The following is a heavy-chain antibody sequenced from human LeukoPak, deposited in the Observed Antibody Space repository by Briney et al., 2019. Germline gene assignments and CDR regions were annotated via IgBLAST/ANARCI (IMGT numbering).Heavy chain of an antibody. CDR3: TRVPSTTCDCPDYFDS. Sequence: ASVKVSCKASGYTFTTFGISWVRQAPGQGLEWMGWISAYTGNTDYVRKFQGRVTITTDTSTTTAYMELRGLRSDDTAVYYCTRVPSTTCDCPDYFDSWGQGTLVTVSS. V-gene: IGHV1-18*01. J-gene: IGHJ4*02. D-gene: IGHD2-2*01. CDR2: ISAYTGNT. CDR1: GYTFTTFG.